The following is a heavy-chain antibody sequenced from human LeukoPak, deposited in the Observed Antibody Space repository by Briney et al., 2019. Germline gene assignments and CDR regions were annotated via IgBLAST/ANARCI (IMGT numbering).Heavy chain of an antibody. CDR1: GYTLTELS. V-gene: IGHV1-24*01. D-gene: IGHD3-16*01. Sequence: WASVKVSCKVSGYTLTELSMHWVRQAPGKGLEWMGGFDPEDGETIYAQKFQGRVTMTEDTSTDTAYMELSSLRSEDTAAYYCATGPGGKDDYWGQGTLVTVSS. J-gene: IGHJ4*02. CDR3: ATGPGGKDDY. CDR2: FDPEDGET.